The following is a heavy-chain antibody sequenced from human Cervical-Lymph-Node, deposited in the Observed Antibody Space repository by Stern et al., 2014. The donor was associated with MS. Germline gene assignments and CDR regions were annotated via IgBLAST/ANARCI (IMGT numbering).Heavy chain of an antibody. J-gene: IGHJ4*02. Sequence: VQLVESGTEVKKPGSSVKVSCTASRGNLNYGMSWGRQAPGQGLEGMGRITPILGESKYAQRFQGRLTISADESTTTAYMELSRLTSEDTALYYCTSGRGYCSATSCVAFDFWGQGSLVIVSS. CDR3: TSGRGYCSATSCVAFDF. V-gene: IGHV1-69*09. D-gene: IGHD2-2*01. CDR1: RGNLNYG. CDR2: ITPILGES.